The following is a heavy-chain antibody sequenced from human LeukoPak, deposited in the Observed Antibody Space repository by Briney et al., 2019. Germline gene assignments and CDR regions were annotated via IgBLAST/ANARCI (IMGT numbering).Heavy chain of an antibody. CDR3: AKGYGWEASYYYYYMDV. D-gene: IGHD2-8*02. J-gene: IGHJ6*03. CDR2: IKQDGSEK. V-gene: IGHV3-7*01. CDR1: GFTFSSYW. Sequence: QSGGSLRLSCAASGFTFSSYWMSWVRQAPGKGLEWVANIKQDGSEKYYVDSVKGRFTISRDNAKNSLYLQMNSLRVEDTAVYYCAKGYGWEASYYYYYMDVWGKGTTVTVSS.